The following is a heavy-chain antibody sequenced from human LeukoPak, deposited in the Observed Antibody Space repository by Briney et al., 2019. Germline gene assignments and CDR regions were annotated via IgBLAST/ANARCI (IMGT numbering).Heavy chain of an antibody. J-gene: IGHJ5*02. CDR2: IHYIGDST. CDR3: ARQPTGFPNWFDL. V-gene: IGHV3-23*01. D-gene: IGHD1-14*01. Sequence: GGSLRLSCAASGFTLGNYVVSWVRQAPGKGLKWVSSIHYIGDSTYYADSVKGRFTISRGDSKSTLFLEMNSLRAEDTAVYYCARQPTGFPNWFDLWGQGAPVTVSS. CDR1: GFTLGNYV.